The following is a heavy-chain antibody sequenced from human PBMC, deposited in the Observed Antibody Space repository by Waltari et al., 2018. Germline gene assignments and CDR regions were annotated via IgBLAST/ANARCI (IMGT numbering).Heavy chain of an antibody. V-gene: IGHV4-38-2*01. CDR2: IYHSGST. CDR1: GYSISSGSY. Sequence: QVQLQESGPGLVKPSETLSLTCAVSGYSISSGSYWGWIRQPLGNGLEWIGNIYHSGSTFYTPSLKSRVTISLDTSKNQFALKLTSVTAADTAVYYCARLDYLSFIDYWGQGTLVTVSS. CDR3: ARLDYLSFIDY. D-gene: IGHD4-17*01. J-gene: IGHJ4*02.